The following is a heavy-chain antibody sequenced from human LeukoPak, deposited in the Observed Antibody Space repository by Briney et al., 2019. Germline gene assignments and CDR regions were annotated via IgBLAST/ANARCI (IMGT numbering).Heavy chain of an antibody. CDR3: AKEVSQIAVAATKGDY. CDR1: GFTFSSYG. CDR2: IRYDGSNK. J-gene: IGHJ4*02. V-gene: IGHV3-30*02. Sequence: PGGPLRLSCAASGFTFSSYGMHWVRQAPGKGLEWVAFIRYDGSNKYYADSVKGRFTISRDNSKNTLYLQMNSLRAEDTAVYYCAKEVSQIAVAATKGDYWGQGTLVTVSS. D-gene: IGHD6-19*01.